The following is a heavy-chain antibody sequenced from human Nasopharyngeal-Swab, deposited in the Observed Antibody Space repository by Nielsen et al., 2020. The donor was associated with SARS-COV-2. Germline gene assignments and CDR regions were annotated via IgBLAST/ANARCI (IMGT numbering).Heavy chain of an antibody. CDR3: AKPTIFGAEIDY. D-gene: IGHD3-3*01. J-gene: IGHJ4*02. CDR1: GFTFHAFA. Sequence: GGSLRLSCAASGFTFHAFAMHWVRQAPGKGLEWVSLITSDGDTTLYAASVKGRFTISRDNSRNSLYLQMNSLRLEDTAFYYCAKPTIFGAEIDYWGQGTLVTVSS. CDR2: ITSDGDTT. V-gene: IGHV3-43D*03.